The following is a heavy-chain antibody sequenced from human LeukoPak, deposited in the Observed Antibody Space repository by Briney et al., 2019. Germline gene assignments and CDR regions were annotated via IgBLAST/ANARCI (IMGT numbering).Heavy chain of an antibody. V-gene: IGHV4-59*01. CDR2: IYYSGST. CDR1: GVSLSSYY. J-gene: IGHJ3*02. CDR3: TTGNAFDI. D-gene: IGHD4-17*01. Sequence: PSETLSLTCTVSGVSLSSYYWSWLRQPPGKGLEWIGYIYYSGSTNYNPSLKSRVTISVDTSKNQFSLKLSSVTAAETAVYYCTTGNAFDIWGQGTMVTVSS.